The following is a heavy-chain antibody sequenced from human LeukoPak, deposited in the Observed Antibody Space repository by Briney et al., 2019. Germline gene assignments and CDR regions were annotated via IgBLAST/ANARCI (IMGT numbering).Heavy chain of an antibody. Sequence: ASVKVSCKASGYTFTSYYMHWVRQAPGQGLEWMGIINPSGGSTSYAQKFQGRVTMTRDTSASTVYMEPSSLRSEDTAVYYCARDMVNWNDEGVDWFDPWGQGTLVTVSS. D-gene: IGHD1-20*01. CDR3: ARDMVNWNDEGVDWFDP. CDR2: INPSGGST. J-gene: IGHJ5*02. V-gene: IGHV1-46*01. CDR1: GYTFTSYY.